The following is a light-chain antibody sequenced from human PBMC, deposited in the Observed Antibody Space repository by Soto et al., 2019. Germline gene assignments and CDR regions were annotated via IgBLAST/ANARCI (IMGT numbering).Light chain of an antibody. V-gene: IGLV7-43*01. J-gene: IGLJ2*01. Sequence: QAVVTQEPSLVVSPGGTVTLTCASSAGAVSTTKWPNWFQQKPGQAPRALIYSTDNKHAWTPARFSGSLLGGKAVLALSGAQPEDEAEYYCSLYYSGAHLVIGGGTKLTVL. CDR3: SLYYSGAHLV. CDR1: AGAVSTTKW. CDR2: STD.